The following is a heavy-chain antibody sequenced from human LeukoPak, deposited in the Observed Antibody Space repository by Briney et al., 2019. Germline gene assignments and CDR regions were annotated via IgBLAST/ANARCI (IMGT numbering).Heavy chain of an antibody. J-gene: IGHJ4*02. CDR2: ISGSGGST. V-gene: IGHV3-23*01. CDR3: AKDLGYSSGWYEAY. CDR1: GFTFSSYA. D-gene: IGHD6-19*01. Sequence: GRSLRLSCAASGFTFSSYAMSWVRQAPGKGLEWVSAISGSGGSTYYADSVKGRFTISRDNSKNTLYLQMNSLRAEDTAVYYCAKDLGYSSGWYEAYWGQGTLVTVSS.